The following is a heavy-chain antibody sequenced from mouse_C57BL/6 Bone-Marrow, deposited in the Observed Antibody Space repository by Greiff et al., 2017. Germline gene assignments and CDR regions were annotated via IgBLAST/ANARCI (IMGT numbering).Heavy chain of an antibody. J-gene: IGHJ1*03. CDR3: ARWYYGSSRYWYFEV. V-gene: IGHV1-55*01. Sequence: QVQLQQPGAELVKPGASVKMSCKASGYTFTSYWITWVKQRPGQGLEWIGNIYPGSGGTNYNEKFKSKATLTVDTSSSTAYMQLSSLTSEDSAVYYWARWYYGSSRYWYFEVWGTGTTVTVSS. CDR2: IYPGSGGT. D-gene: IGHD1-1*01. CDR1: GYTFTSYW.